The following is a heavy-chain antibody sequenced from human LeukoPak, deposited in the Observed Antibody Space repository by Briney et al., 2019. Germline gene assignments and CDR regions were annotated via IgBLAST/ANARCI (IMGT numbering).Heavy chain of an antibody. J-gene: IGHJ4*02. Sequence: GGSLRLSCAASGFTFSSYSMTWVRQAPVKALEWVSSISSSSSYIYYADSVKGRFTISRDNAKNSLYLQMNSLRAEDTAVYYCARDRAPYGGNLLWGQGTLVTVSS. CDR1: GFTFSSYS. V-gene: IGHV3-21*01. D-gene: IGHD4-23*01. CDR3: ARDRAPYGGNLL. CDR2: ISSSSSYI.